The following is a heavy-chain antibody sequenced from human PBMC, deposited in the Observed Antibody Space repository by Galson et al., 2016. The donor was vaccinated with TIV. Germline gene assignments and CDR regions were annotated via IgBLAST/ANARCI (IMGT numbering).Heavy chain of an antibody. CDR3: ARDPSPVTTSPFDI. CDR2: INPDSGDT. CDR1: GYTFTGYY. J-gene: IGHJ3*02. D-gene: IGHD4-17*01. V-gene: IGHV1-2*02. Sequence: SVKVSCKASGYTFTGYYIHWVRQAPGQGLEWMGWINPDSGDTNYSQKFQGRVTMTRDTSINTAYMELSNLKSDDTAAYYCARDPSPVTTSPFDIWGQGTMVTVSS.